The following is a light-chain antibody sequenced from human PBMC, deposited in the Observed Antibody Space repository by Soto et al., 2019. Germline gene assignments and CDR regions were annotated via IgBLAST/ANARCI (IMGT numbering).Light chain of an antibody. CDR3: LQDYNYPYT. Sequence: AIQMTQSPSSLSATAGDRVAITCRASQGIRNNLGWYQQKPGKAPKLLIYAASSLQSGVPSRFSGSGSGTDFTLTISSLQPEDFATYFCLQDYNYPYTFGQGTKLEIK. CDR2: AAS. CDR1: QGIRNN. V-gene: IGKV1-6*01. J-gene: IGKJ2*01.